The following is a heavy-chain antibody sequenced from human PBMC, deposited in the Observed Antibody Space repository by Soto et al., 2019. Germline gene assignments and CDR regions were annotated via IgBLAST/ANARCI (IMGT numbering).Heavy chain of an antibody. CDR1: GGTFNNYA. D-gene: IGHD3-22*01. J-gene: IGHJ4*02. Sequence: QVLLVQSGAEVKKPGSSVKVSCKASGGTFNNYAITWVRQAPGQGLEWMGGIIPLFGAANYAQNFQGRVMITAEESTTTAYLELSSLRSEDTAIYYCARAGRSYYVSSGYFSLDYWGQGTLVPVSS. CDR2: IIPLFGAA. V-gene: IGHV1-69*01. CDR3: ARAGRSYYVSSGYFSLDY.